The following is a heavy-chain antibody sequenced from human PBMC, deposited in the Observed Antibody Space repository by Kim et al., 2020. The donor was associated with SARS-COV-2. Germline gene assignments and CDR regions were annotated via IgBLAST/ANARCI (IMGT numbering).Heavy chain of an antibody. J-gene: IGHJ6*02. CDR1: GFTFSSYA. CDR2: ISYDGSNK. D-gene: IGHD4-17*01. CDR3: ARCNGGYYYYYGMDV. Sequence: GGSLRLSCAASGFTFSSYAMHWVRQAPGKGLEWVAVISYDGSNKYYADSVKGRFTISRDNSKNTLYLQMNSLRAEDTAVYYCARCNGGYYYYYGMDVWGQGTTVTVSS. V-gene: IGHV3-30-3*01.